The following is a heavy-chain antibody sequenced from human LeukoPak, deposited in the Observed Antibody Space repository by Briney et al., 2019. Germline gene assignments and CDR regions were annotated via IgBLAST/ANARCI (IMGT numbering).Heavy chain of an antibody. V-gene: IGHV4-39*01. CDR1: GGSISSSSFY. J-gene: IGHJ5*02. D-gene: IGHD2-21*01. Sequence: SETLSPTCTVSGGSISSSSFYWGWIRQPPGMGLEWIGSVYYSRSRSTFYNPSLRSRLTISVDTSQNQFSLKLRSVTAADTAVYFCARESFGGASYLDPWGQGTLVTVSS. CDR3: ARESFGGASYLDP. CDR2: VYYSRSRST.